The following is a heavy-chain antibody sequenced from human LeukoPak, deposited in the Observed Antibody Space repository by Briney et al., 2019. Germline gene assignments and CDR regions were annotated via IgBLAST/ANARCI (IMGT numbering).Heavy chain of an antibody. V-gene: IGHV3-30*18. CDR2: ISYDGSNK. CDR1: GFTFSSYG. D-gene: IGHD6-13*01. CDR3: AKDFGPRIAEAGRFDY. Sequence: GGSLRLSCAASGFTFSSYGMHWVRQAPGKGLEWVAVISYDGSNKYYADSVKGRFTISRDNSKNTLYLQMNSLRAEDTAMYYCAKDFGPRIAEAGRFDYWGQGTLVTVSS. J-gene: IGHJ4*02.